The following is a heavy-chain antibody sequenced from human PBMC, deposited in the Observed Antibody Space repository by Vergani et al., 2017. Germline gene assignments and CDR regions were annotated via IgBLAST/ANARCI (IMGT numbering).Heavy chain of an antibody. CDR2: IKSKTDGGTT. CDR3: TSFDYYYYYMDV. D-gene: IGHD2-15*01. Sequence: EVQLLESGGGLVQPGGSLRLSCAASGFTFSNAWMSWVRQAPGKGLEWVGRIKSKTDGGTTDYAAPVKGRFTISRDDSKNTLYLQMNSLKTEDTAVYYCTSFDYYYYYMDVWGKGTTVTVSS. CDR1: GFTFSNAW. V-gene: IGHV3-15*01. J-gene: IGHJ6*03.